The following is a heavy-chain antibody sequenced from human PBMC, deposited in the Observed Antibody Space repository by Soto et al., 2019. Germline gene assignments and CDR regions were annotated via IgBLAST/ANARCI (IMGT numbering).Heavy chain of an antibody. Sequence: PSETLSLTCNVSGGSISSSRSYWAWFRQPPGKELEWIANIFYAGNTYYNPSLKSRVTVSVDTSKNQFSLKLDSVTAADTAVYYCARRGDYIWGSYRYESAFDIWGQGTMVTVSS. J-gene: IGHJ3*02. CDR1: GGSISSSRSY. V-gene: IGHV4-39*01. CDR2: IFYAGNT. D-gene: IGHD3-16*02. CDR3: ARRGDYIWGSYRYESAFDI.